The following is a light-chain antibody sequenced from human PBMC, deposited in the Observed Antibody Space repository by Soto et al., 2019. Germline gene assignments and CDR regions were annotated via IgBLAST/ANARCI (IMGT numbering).Light chain of an antibody. CDR2: VNSDGTH. CDR3: QTWDTGIGV. J-gene: IGLJ3*02. V-gene: IGLV4-69*02. Sequence: QPVLTQSPSASASLGASVKLTCTLSSGHRSYAIAWHQQQPEKGPRYLMKVNSDGTHIKGDGIPDRFSGSSSGAERYLTIFSLQSEDEADYYCQTWDTGIGVFGGGTKVTVL. CDR1: SGHRSYA.